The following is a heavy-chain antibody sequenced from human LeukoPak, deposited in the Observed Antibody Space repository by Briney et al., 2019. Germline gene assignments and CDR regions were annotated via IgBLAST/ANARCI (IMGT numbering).Heavy chain of an antibody. CDR1: GFTFSSYG. CDR3: AKEENY. Sequence: PGGSLRLSCAASGFTFSSYGMHWVRQAPGKGLEWVAVISYDGSNKYYADSVKGRFTISRDNSKNTLYLQMNSLRAEDTAVYYCAKEENYWGQGTLVTVSS. J-gene: IGHJ4*02. V-gene: IGHV3-30*18. CDR2: ISYDGSNK.